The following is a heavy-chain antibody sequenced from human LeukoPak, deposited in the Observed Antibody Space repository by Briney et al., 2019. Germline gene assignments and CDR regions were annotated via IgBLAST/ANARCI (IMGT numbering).Heavy chain of an antibody. CDR3: VRAPGAT. V-gene: IGHV3-53*01. CDR2: IYSGGST. J-gene: IGHJ5*02. CDR1: GFIVSSNH. Sequence: PGGSLRLSCAASGFIVSSNHMSWVRQAPGTGLEWVSVIYSGGSTYYADSLKGRFTISRDNSKNTLYLQMDSLRAEDTAVYYCVRAPGATWGQGTLATVS. D-gene: IGHD3-10*01.